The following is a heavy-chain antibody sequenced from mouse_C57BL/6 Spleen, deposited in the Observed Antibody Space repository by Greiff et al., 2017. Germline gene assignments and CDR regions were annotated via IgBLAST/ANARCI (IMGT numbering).Heavy chain of an antibody. CDR1: GFSLTSYA. CDR2: IWTGGGT. V-gene: IGHV2-9-1*01. J-gene: IGHJ4*01. D-gene: IGHD2-5*01. CDR3: ARMDYSNYFYYAMDY. Sequence: VQLQESGPGLVAPSQSLSITCTVSGFSLTSYAISWVRQPPGKGLEWLGVIWTGGGTNYNSALKSRLSISKDNSKSQVFLKMNSLQTDDTARYYCARMDYSNYFYYAMDYWGQGTSVTVSS.